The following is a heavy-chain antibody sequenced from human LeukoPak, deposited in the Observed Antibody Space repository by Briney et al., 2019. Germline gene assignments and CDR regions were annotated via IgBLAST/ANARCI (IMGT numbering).Heavy chain of an antibody. D-gene: IGHD1-1*01. V-gene: IGHV1-2*02. CDR3: ARGRPSTGSWYFY. CDR1: GYTFTAYY. CDR2: INPNGGGT. Sequence: ASVQVSCQASGYTFTAYYIHWVRPAPGQGLEWMGWINPNGGGTNYAQKFQGRVAMTRDTASNTAYMELNRLRSDDTADYYCARGRPSTGSWYFYWGQGTLVTVSS. J-gene: IGHJ4*02.